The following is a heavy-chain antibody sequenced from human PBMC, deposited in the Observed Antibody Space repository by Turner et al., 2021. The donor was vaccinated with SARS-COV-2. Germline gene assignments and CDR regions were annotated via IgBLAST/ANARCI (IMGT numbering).Heavy chain of an antibody. V-gene: IGHV4-59*08. CDR1: GGSISSKS. D-gene: IGHD1-1*01. J-gene: IGHJ6*02. Sequence: QVQLQESVPGLLRPSETLSLTCTVSGGSISSKSCPWIRQSPGRGLEWIGYFYKIGSIDYNTTLRSRVTISVDTSKNQLYLNLIPMTAADTAVDYCARHQGSTSGYDHGMNVWGQGTAVIVSS. CDR2: FYKIGSI. CDR3: ARHQGSTSGYDHGMNV.